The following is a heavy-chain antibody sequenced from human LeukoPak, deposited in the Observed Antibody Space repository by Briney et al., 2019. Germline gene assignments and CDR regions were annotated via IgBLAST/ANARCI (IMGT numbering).Heavy chain of an antibody. Sequence: GGSLRLSCAASGFTFSSYAMSWVRQAPGKGLEWVSAISGSGGSTYYADSAKGRFTISRDNSKNTLYLQMNSLRAEDTAVYYCATSSGYYHMLFDYWGQGTLVTVSS. CDR1: GFTFSSYA. CDR3: ATSSGYYHMLFDY. D-gene: IGHD3-22*01. J-gene: IGHJ4*02. V-gene: IGHV3-23*01. CDR2: ISGSGGST.